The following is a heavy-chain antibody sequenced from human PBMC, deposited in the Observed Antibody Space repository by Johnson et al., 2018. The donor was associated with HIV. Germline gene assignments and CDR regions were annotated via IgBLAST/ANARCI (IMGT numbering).Heavy chain of an antibody. Sequence: QVQLVESGGGVVQPGRSLRLSCAASGFTFSTYDMHWVRQAPGKGLEWVAIISYDGSNKYYADSVKGRFTISRDNSKNTLYLQMNSLRAEDTAVYYCAKEGSSSPWAFDIWGQGTMVTVSS. CDR3: AKEGSSSPWAFDI. CDR2: ISYDGSNK. V-gene: IGHV3-30*18. J-gene: IGHJ3*02. CDR1: GFTFSTYD. D-gene: IGHD2-15*01.